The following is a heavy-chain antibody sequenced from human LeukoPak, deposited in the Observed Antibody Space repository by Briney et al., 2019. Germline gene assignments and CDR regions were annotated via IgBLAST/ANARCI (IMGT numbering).Heavy chain of an antibody. CDR1: GFTFSNYA. D-gene: IGHD3-10*01. CDR3: AKPWVPERFGELSPFDY. CDR2: ISGSGGST. V-gene: IGHV3-23*01. J-gene: IGHJ4*02. Sequence: GGSLRLSCAASGFTFSNYAMSWVRQAPGKGLEWVSAISGSGGSTYYADSVKGRFTISRDNSKNTLYLQMNSLRAEDTAVYYCAKPWVPERFGELSPFDYWGQGTLVTVSS.